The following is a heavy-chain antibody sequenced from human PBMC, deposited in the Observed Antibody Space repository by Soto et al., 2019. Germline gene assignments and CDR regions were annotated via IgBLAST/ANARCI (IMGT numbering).Heavy chain of an antibody. CDR3: ARLVPTEGFDS. Sequence: ETLSLTSTVSGGSISSYYWSWIRQPPGKGPEWIGYIYYSGSTNYNPSLKSRVTISVDTSKNQFSLKLSSVTAADTAVYYCARLVPTEGFDSWGQGTLVTVSS. V-gene: IGHV4-59*12. CDR2: IYYSGST. CDR1: GGSISSYY. J-gene: IGHJ4*02.